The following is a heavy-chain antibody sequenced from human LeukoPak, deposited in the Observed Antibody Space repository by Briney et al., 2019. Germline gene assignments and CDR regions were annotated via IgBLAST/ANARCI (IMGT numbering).Heavy chain of an antibody. D-gene: IGHD6-6*01. J-gene: IGHJ4*02. CDR3: AKAGSLDIAARQNY. CDR2: ISGGDGTT. V-gene: IGHV3-23*01. Sequence: GGSLRLSCAASGFTFSNYAMNWVRQAPGKGLEWVSGISGGDGTTFYADSVRGRFTISRDNSKNTLYLQMNSLRAEDTAVYYCAKAGSLDIAARQNYWGQGTLVTVSS. CDR1: GFTFSNYA.